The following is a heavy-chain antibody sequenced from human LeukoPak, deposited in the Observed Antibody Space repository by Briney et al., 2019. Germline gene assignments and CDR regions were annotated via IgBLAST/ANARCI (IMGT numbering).Heavy chain of an antibody. CDR1: GGSIGSSSYC. D-gene: IGHD3-22*01. Sequence: SETLSLTCTVSGGSIGSSSYCWGWLRQPPGKGLEWIGSIYYSGSTYYNPSLKSRVTISVDTSKNQFSLKLSSVTAADTAVYYCARYYYDSSGYYYFDYWGQGTLVTVSS. CDR2: IYYSGST. CDR3: ARYYYDSSGYYYFDY. V-gene: IGHV4-39*01. J-gene: IGHJ4*02.